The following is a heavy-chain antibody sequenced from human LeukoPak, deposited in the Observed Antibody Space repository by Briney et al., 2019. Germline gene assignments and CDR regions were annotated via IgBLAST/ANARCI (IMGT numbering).Heavy chain of an antibody. V-gene: IGHV3-23*01. CDR2: LSHGGTRT. J-gene: IGHJ5*02. CDR3: AKDIELFMS. CDR1: GFTFRNFA. D-gene: IGHD1-26*01. Sequence: PGGSLRLSCAASGFTFRNFAMSWVRQAPGKGLEWVSGLSHGGTRTFYAASVKGRFTISRDDSNSTLFLQMDNLRVEDTATYYCAKDIELFMSWGQGTLVIVS.